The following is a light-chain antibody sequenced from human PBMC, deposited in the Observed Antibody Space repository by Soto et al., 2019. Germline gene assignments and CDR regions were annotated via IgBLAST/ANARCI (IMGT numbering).Light chain of an antibody. J-gene: IGKJ3*01. CDR1: QSVSNTY. Sequence: EIVLTQSPGTLSLSPGERATLSCRASQSVSNTYLAWYQQKPGQAPRLLIYDASSRATGIPDRFSGSGSGTDFTLTISRLEPEDFAVYYCQQYGRSPGLFTFGPGTKEDIK. CDR3: QQYGRSPGLFT. CDR2: DAS. V-gene: IGKV3-20*01.